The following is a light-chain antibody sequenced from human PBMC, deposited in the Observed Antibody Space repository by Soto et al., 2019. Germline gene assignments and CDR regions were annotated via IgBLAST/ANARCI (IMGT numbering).Light chain of an antibody. Sequence: IVMTQSPGTLSLSPLERVYLXCRASQSVTTRLAWYQHKPGQAPTLLMSGASNRASGVPVRFSGSGSGTDFTLTISSLQSEDFALYYCQQYNNWPPWTFGQGSKVDIK. V-gene: IGKV3D-15*01. J-gene: IGKJ1*01. CDR3: QQYNNWPPWT. CDR2: GAS. CDR1: QSVTTR.